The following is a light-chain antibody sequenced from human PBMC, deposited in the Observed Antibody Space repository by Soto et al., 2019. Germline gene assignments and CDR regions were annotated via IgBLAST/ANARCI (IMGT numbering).Light chain of an antibody. Sequence: QSALTQPPSASGSPGQSVAISCTGTSSDVGGYNYVSWYQQHPGKAPKLMLYEVSHRPSGVSNRFSGSKSANTASLTISGLQPEDEADYYCCSYAGSDIWVFGGGTKLTVL. CDR3: CSYAGSDIWV. CDR1: SSDVGGYNY. CDR2: EVS. V-gene: IGLV2-8*01. J-gene: IGLJ3*02.